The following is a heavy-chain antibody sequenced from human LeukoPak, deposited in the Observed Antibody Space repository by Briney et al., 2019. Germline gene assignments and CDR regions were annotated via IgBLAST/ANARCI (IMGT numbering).Heavy chain of an antibody. V-gene: IGHV3-23*01. CDR1: GFTFSSYA. J-gene: IGHJ4*02. Sequence: PGGSLRLSCAVSGFTFSSYAMSWVRQAPGKGLEWVSAISGSGGSTYYADSVKGRFTISRDNSKNTLYLQMNSLRAEDTAVYYCAKSLNPHRVGGWYLLGYWGQGTLVTVSS. CDR2: ISGSGGST. CDR3: AKSLNPHRVGGWYLLGY. D-gene: IGHD6-19*01.